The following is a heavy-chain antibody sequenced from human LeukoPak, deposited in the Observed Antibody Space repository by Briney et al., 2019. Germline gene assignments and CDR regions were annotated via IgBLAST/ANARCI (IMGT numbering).Heavy chain of an antibody. CDR1: GVSISSYY. CDR3: ARRYYYDSSGPHDAFDI. D-gene: IGHD3-22*01. J-gene: IGHJ3*02. CDR2: IYYSGST. V-gene: IGHV4-59*01. Sequence: PSETLSLTCTVSGVSISSYYWSWIRQPPGKGLEWIGYIYYSGSTNYNPSLKSRVTISVDTSKNQFSLKLSSVTAADTAVYYCARRYYYDSSGPHDAFDIWGQGTMVTVSS.